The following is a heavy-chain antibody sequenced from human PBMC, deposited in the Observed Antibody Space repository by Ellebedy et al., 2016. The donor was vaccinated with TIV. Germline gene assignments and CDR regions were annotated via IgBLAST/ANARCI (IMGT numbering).Heavy chain of an antibody. J-gene: IGHJ4*02. CDR2: IYYSGST. D-gene: IGHD1-14*01. V-gene: IGHV4-59*08. CDR3: ARLVAVTGTTDYFDY. Sequence: SETLSLTCTVSGGSISSYYWSWIRQAPGKGLEWIGYIYYSGSTNYNPSLKSRVTISLDTSKNQFSLTLSSVSAADTAVYYCARLVAVTGTTDYFDYWGQGTLVTVSS. CDR1: GGSISSYY.